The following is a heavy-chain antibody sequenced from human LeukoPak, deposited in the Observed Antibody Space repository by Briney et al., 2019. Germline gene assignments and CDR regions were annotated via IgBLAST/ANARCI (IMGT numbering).Heavy chain of an antibody. CDR2: ISYDGSNK. CDR1: GFTFSSYG. D-gene: IGHD2-15*01. CDR3: AKTIVVVVASGIDY. Sequence: GGSLRRSCAASGFTFSSYGMHWVRQAPGKGLEWVAVISYDGSNKYYADSVKGRVTISRDNSKNTLHLQMNSLRAEDTAVYYCAKTIVVVVASGIDYWGQGTLVTVSS. V-gene: IGHV3-30*18. J-gene: IGHJ4*02.